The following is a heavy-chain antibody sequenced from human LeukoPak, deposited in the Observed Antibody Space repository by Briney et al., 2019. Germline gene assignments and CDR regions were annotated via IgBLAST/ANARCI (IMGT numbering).Heavy chain of an antibody. CDR3: AREFGAIFGPEVGWFDP. D-gene: IGHD3-3*01. Sequence: GGSLRLSCAASGFTFSNYAMTWVRQAPGKGLEWVSGISGGGGSTYFADFVKGRFTISRDNSKNTVYLQMNSLRAEDTAVYYCAREFGAIFGPEVGWFDPWGQGTLVTVSS. CDR1: GFTFSNYA. V-gene: IGHV3-23*01. J-gene: IGHJ5*02. CDR2: ISGGGGST.